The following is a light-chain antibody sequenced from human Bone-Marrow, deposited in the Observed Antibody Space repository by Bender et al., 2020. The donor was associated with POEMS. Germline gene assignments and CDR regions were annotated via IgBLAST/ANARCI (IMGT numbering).Light chain of an antibody. CDR2: GDN. V-gene: IGLV1-40*01. CDR1: SSNIGSGYD. CDR3: QSYDGRLSGSI. Sequence: QSALTQPPSVPGAPGQRVTIPCTGSSSNIGSGYDVHWHQQLPGTAPKLLIYGDNFLSPGVPQRSSVSKSATSASMAITGLSAEDEADYYCQSYDGRLSGSISGGGAKLTVL. J-gene: IGLJ2*01.